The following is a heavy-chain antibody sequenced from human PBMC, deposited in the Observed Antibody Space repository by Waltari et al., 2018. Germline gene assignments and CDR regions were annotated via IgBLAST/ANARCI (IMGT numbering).Heavy chain of an antibody. CDR1: GGSISSHY. Sequence: QVQLQESGPGLVKPSETLSLTCTVSGGSISSHYWSWIRQPPGKGLEWIGYIYYSGSTNYNPSLKSRVTISVDTSKNQFSLKLRSVTAADTAVYYCASLAVGAASLDYWGQGTLVTVSS. CDR3: ASLAVGAASLDY. D-gene: IGHD1-26*01. J-gene: IGHJ4*02. CDR2: IYYSGST. V-gene: IGHV4-59*11.